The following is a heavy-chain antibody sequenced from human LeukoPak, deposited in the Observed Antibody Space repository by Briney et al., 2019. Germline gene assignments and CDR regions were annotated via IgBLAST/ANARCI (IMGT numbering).Heavy chain of an antibody. V-gene: IGHV3-23*01. Sequence: GGSLRLSCAASGFTFSSYWMSWVRQAPGKGLEWVSAISTSGGSTYYADSVKGRFTISRDNSKNTLYLQMNSLRAEDTAVYYCASGSSGWYRDYFDYWGQGTLVTVSS. CDR1: GFTFSSYW. CDR3: ASGSSGWYRDYFDY. CDR2: ISTSGGST. D-gene: IGHD6-19*01. J-gene: IGHJ4*02.